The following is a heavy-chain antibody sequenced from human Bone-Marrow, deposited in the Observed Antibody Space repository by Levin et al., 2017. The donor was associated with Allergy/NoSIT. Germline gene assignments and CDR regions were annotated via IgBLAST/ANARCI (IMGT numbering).Heavy chain of an antibody. D-gene: IGHD1-1*01. CDR2: ITHSGRT. J-gene: IGHJ3*01. CDR1: GGSISIFY. CDR3: ARDTGGFAFDL. Sequence: GSLRLSCTVSGGSISIFYWSLIRQPPGKGLEWIGYITHSGRTNYNPSLKSRLTLSLDTSKNQFSLKLTSATAADTAVYYCARDTGGFAFDLWGQGTLVTVSS. V-gene: IGHV4-59*01.